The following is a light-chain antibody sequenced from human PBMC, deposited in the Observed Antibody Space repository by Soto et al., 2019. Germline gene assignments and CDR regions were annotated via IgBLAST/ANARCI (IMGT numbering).Light chain of an antibody. Sequence: EIVLTQSPATLSLSPGERATLSCRASQSSSSHLAWYQQKPGQDPRLLMYDASNRATGIPARFSGSGSGTDFTLTISSLEPEDFAVYYCQQRSNWPLTFGGGTKLEIK. CDR1: QSSSSH. CDR2: DAS. V-gene: IGKV3-11*01. CDR3: QQRSNWPLT. J-gene: IGKJ4*01.